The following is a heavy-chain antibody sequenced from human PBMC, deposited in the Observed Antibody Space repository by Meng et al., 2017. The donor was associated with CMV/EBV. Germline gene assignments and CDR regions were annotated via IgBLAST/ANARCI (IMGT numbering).Heavy chain of an antibody. J-gene: IGHJ6*02. CDR3: ARSSGYDRYGMDV. CDR1: GGTFSSYT. V-gene: IGHV1-69*02. D-gene: IGHD5-12*01. Sequence: SVQVSCKASGGTFSSYTISWVRQAPGQGLEWMGRIIPILGIANYAQKFQGRVTITADKSTSTAYMELSSLRSEDTAVYYCARSSGYDRYGMDVWGQGTTVTVSS. CDR2: IIPILGIA.